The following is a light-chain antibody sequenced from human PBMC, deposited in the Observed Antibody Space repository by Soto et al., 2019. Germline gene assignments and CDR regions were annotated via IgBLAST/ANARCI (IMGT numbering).Light chain of an antibody. J-gene: IGKJ1*01. V-gene: IGKV3-15*01. CDR1: QSVSID. CDR3: LQDINYPWT. Sequence: IVMTHAPATLSVSPGERATLSFRASQSVSIDLAWYQQTPGQAPRLLIYGASTRATGIPVRFSGSASGTEFTLAISSLQPEDSATYYCLQDINYPWTFGQGTKVDIK. CDR2: GAS.